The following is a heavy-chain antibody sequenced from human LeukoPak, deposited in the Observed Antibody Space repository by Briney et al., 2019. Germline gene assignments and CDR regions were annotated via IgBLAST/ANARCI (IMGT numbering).Heavy chain of an antibody. CDR2: IKSKTDGGTT. J-gene: IGHJ4*02. D-gene: IGHD3-3*01. V-gene: IGHV3-15*01. Sequence: GGSLRLSCAASGFTFSNAWMSWVRQAPGKGLESVGRIKSKTDGGTTDYAAPVKGRFTISRDDSKNTLYLQMNSLKTEDTAVYYCTTETLYYDFWSGLLDYWGQGTLVTVSS. CDR1: GFTFSNAW. CDR3: TTETLYYDFWSGLLDY.